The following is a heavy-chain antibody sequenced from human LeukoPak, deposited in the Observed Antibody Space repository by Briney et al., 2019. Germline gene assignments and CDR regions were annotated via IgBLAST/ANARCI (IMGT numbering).Heavy chain of an antibody. D-gene: IGHD2-2*01. CDR1: GFTFSSYS. V-gene: IGHV3-21*01. J-gene: IGHJ3*02. Sequence: PGGSLRLSCAASGFTFSSYSMNWVRQTPGKGLEWVSSISSSSSYIYYADSVKGRFTISRDNAKNSLYLQMNSLRAEDTAVYYCARDWRVVPVADCDAFDILGQGTMVTVSS. CDR2: ISSSSSYI. CDR3: ARDWRVVPVADCDAFDI.